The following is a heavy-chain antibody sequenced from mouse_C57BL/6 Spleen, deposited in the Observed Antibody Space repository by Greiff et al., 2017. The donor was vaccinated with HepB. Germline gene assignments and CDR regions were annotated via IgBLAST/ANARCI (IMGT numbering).Heavy chain of an antibody. V-gene: IGHV1-82*01. CDR1: GYAFSSSW. Sequence: QVQLKQSGPELVKPGASVKISCKASGYAFSSSWMNWVKQRPGKGLEWIGRIYPGDGDTNYNGKFKGKATLTADKSSSTAYMQLSSLTSEDSAVYFCAREVYYGSSYGYFDVWGTGTTVTVSS. D-gene: IGHD1-1*01. CDR3: AREVYYGSSYGYFDV. J-gene: IGHJ1*03. CDR2: IYPGDGDT.